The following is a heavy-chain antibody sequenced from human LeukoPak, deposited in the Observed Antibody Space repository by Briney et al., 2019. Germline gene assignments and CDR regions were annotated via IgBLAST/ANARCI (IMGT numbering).Heavy chain of an antibody. CDR2: IGGHET. CDR1: GFNFNIYA. J-gene: IGHJ3*02. CDR3: GKDGFAGNGLYDALDI. D-gene: IGHD2-8*01. V-gene: IGHV3-23*01. Sequence: GGSLRLSCVTSGFNFNIYAMSWVRQPPGQGLQWVSSIGGHETFYADSVKGRFTISRDNSKNTVSLEMNNLRAEDTAVYCCGKDGFAGNGLYDALDIWGQGTMVTVSS.